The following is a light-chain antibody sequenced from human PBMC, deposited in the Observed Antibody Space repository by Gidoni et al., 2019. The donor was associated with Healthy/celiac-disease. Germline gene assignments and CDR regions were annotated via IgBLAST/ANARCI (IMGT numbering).Light chain of an antibody. CDR2: WAS. J-gene: IGKJ3*01. Sequence: DIVMTQSPDSLDVSLGERATITCKSSQSVLYSSNNKNYLAWYQQKPGQPPKLLIYWASTRESGVPDRFSGSGSGTDFTLTISSLQAEDVAVYYCQQYYSTPFTFGPGTKVEIK. CDR3: QQYYSTPFT. V-gene: IGKV4-1*01. CDR1: QSVLYSSNNKNY.